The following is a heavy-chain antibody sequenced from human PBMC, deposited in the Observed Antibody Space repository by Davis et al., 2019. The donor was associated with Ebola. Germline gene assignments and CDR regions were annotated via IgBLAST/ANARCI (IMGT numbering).Heavy chain of an antibody. CDR1: GGTFSSYA. CDR3: ARDPSDDILTGSLDY. CDR2: IIPILGIA. V-gene: IGHV1-69*04. J-gene: IGHJ4*02. Sequence: AASVKVSCKASGGTFSSYAISWVRQAPGQGLEWMGRIIPILGIANYAQKFQGRVTITADKSTSTAYMELSSLRSDDTAVYYCARDPSDDILTGSLDYWGQGTLVTVSS. D-gene: IGHD3-9*01.